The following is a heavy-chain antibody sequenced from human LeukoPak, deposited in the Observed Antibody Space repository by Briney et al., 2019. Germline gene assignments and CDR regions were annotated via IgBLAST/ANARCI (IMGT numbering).Heavy chain of an antibody. Sequence: GGSLRLSCAASGFTFSGYEMNWVRQAPGKGLEWVSYXXRSGTIISYADSVKGRFTISRDNAKNSLHLQMNSLRAEDTAVYYCARVPAVAGNFQDGMDVWGQGTTVTVSS. CDR1: GFTFSGYE. CDR2: XXRSGTII. V-gene: IGHV3-48*03. CDR3: ARVPAVAGNFQDGMDV. D-gene: IGHD6-19*01. J-gene: IGHJ6*02.